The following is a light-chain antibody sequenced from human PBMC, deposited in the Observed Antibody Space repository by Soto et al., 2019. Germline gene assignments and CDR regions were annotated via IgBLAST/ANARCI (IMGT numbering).Light chain of an antibody. CDR2: RNH. CDR1: RSNIGTYA. J-gene: IGLJ2*01. V-gene: IGLV1-44*01. CDR3: AAWDDSLRAVV. Sequence: QSVLTQSPSASVTPGQRVTISCSGSRSNIGTYAVNWYQQLPGAAPTLLIFRNHQRPSAVPARFSGSKSGTSASLAISGPQSEDEADYYCAAWDDSLRAVVFGGGTKLTVL.